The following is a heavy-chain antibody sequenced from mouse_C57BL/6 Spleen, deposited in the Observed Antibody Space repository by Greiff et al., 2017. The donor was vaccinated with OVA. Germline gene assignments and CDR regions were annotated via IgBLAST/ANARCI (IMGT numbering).Heavy chain of an antibody. CDR3: ARGREIYYDYGYAMDY. CDR2: INPNNGGT. D-gene: IGHD2-4*01. J-gene: IGHJ4*01. V-gene: IGHV1-26*01. CDR1: GYTFTDYY. Sequence: EVKLQQSGPELVKPGASVKISCKASGYTFTDYYMNWVKQSHGKSLEWIGDINPNNGGTSYNQKFKGKATLTVDKSSSTAYMELRSLTSEDSAVYYCARGREIYYDYGYAMDYWGQGTSVTVSS.